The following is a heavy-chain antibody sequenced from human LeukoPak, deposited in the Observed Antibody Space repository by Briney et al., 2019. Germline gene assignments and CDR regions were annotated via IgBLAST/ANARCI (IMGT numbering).Heavy chain of an antibody. Sequence: GALSLSCAASGFTFSSYSMNWVRQAPGKGLEWVSSISSSSSYIYYADSVKGRFTISRDNAKNSLYLQMNSLRAEDTAVYYCAVDYVWGSYLDWGQGTLVTVSS. V-gene: IGHV3-21*01. J-gene: IGHJ4*02. CDR1: GFTFSSYS. CDR3: AVDYVWGSYLD. CDR2: ISSSSSYI. D-gene: IGHD3-16*02.